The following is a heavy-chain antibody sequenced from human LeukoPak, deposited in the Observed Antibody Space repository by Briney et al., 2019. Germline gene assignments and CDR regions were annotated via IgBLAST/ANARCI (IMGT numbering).Heavy chain of an antibody. CDR3: ARDLDIVVVPAAIPFDY. D-gene: IGHD2-2*01. V-gene: IGHV3-30*19. CDR1: GFTFSSHG. Sequence: GGSLRLSCAASGFTFSSHGMHWVRQAPGKGLEWVAVISYDGSNKYYADSVKGRFTISRDNSKNTLYLQMNSLRAEDTAVYYCARDLDIVVVPAAIPFDYWGQGTLVTVSS. J-gene: IGHJ4*02. CDR2: ISYDGSNK.